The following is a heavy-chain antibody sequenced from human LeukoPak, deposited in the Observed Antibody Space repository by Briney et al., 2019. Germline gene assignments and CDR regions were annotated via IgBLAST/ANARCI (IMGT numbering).Heavy chain of an antibody. D-gene: IGHD4-11*01. J-gene: IGHJ4*02. V-gene: IGHV3-33*01. Sequence: GGSLRLSCAASGFTFSHYGMHWVRQAPGEGLEWVAVIWSDGTNQYYADSVKGRFTISRDDSQKTVYLEMNSLRTEDTAMYYCARDAQRGFVYRNSLQYWGQGTLVTVSS. CDR2: IWSDGTNQ. CDR3: ARDAQRGFVYRNSLQY. CDR1: GFTFSHYG.